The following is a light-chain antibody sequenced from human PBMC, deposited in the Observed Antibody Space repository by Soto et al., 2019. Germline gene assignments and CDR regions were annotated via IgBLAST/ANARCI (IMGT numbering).Light chain of an antibody. J-gene: IGLJ2*01. Sequence: QSALTQPASVSGSPGQSITISRTGTSSDVGGYNYVSWYQQHPGKAPKLMIYDVSNRPSGVSNRFSGSKSGNTASLTISGLQAEDEADYYCSSYTSNSPYVVFGGGTKLTVL. V-gene: IGLV2-14*01. CDR2: DVS. CDR1: SSDVGGYNY. CDR3: SSYTSNSPYVV.